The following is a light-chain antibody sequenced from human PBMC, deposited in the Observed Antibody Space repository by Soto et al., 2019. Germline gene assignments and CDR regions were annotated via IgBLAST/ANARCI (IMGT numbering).Light chain of an antibody. Sequence: EIVVTQSAGTLSLSKGKRATLSCRASQSISSSYLAWYQQRPGQAPRLLIYDASSRPTDIPARFSGSGSGTDFTLTISSLEPEDFALYYCQQRSNWPITFGQGTRLEIK. J-gene: IGKJ5*01. CDR3: QQRSNWPIT. CDR1: QSISSSY. CDR2: DAS. V-gene: IGKV3D-20*02.